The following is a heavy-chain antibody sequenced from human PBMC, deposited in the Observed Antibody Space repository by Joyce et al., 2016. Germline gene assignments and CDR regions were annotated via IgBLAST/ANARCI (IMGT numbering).Heavy chain of an antibody. J-gene: IGHJ3*02. Sequence: QVHLQQSGPGLVKPSQTLSITCAISGDSVSSRGAAWNWIRQVPSRGLEWLGSAYFCSSWSNHYAVSVQSRTTIAPDTSKNQVSLQLNSVTPEDTAVYYCARGRDYAFDIWGQGTLVTVSS. V-gene: IGHV6-1*01. CDR3: ARGRDYAFDI. D-gene: IGHD2-21*01. CDR1: GDSVSSRGAA. CDR2: AYFCSSWSN.